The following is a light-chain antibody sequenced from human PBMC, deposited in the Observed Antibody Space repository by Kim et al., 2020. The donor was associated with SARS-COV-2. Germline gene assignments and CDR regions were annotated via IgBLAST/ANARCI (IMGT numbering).Light chain of an antibody. V-gene: IGLV3-1*01. CDR3: QAWDSGTAGV. Sequence: SYELTQPTSVSVSPGQTASITCSGDKLDDKYVAWYQQKPGQSPVLIIYQDAKRPSGIPERFSGSNSGNTATLTISGTQALDEADYYCQAWDSGTAGVFGGGTQLTVL. CDR2: QDA. CDR1: KLDDKY. J-gene: IGLJ2*01.